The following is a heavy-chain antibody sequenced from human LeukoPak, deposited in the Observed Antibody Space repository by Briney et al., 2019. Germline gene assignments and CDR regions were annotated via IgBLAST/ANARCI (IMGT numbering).Heavy chain of an antibody. J-gene: IGHJ6*03. V-gene: IGHV1-2*02. D-gene: IGHD4-11*01. Sequence: ASVTVSCKASGYTFTGYYFHWVRQAPGQGLEWMGWINPNTAGTNYAQKFLGGVTLTWDTSISTAYMELNRLTSDDPAVYYCATSAGDYRAGHYYYMGVWGKGTSVTVSS. CDR2: INPNTAGT. CDR1: GYTFTGYY. CDR3: ATSAGDYRAGHYYYMGV.